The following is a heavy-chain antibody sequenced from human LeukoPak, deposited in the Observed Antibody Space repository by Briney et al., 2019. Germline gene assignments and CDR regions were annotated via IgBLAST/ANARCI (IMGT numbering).Heavy chain of an antibody. CDR2: IIPIFGTA. CDR1: GGTFSSYA. Sequence: SVKVSCKASGGTFSSYAISLVRQAPGQGLEWMGGIIPIFGTANYAQKFQGRVTITTDESTSTAYMELSSLRSEDTAVYYCARGEGRRDGYNPLPYWGQGTLATVSS. CDR3: ARGEGRRDGYNPLPY. V-gene: IGHV1-69*05. J-gene: IGHJ4*02. D-gene: IGHD5-24*01.